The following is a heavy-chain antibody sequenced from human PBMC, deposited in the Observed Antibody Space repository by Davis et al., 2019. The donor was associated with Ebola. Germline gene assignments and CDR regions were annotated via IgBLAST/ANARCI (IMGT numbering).Heavy chain of an antibody. Sequence: GGSLRLSCAASGFTFSSYAMSWVRQAPGKGLEWVSYISSSSSYTNYADSVKGRFTISRDNAKNSLYLQMNSLRAEDTAVYYCARVQERRNFDYWGQGTLVTVSS. J-gene: IGHJ4*02. CDR1: GFTFSSYA. CDR2: ISSSSSYT. V-gene: IGHV3-21*05. CDR3: ARVQERRNFDY. D-gene: IGHD1-1*01.